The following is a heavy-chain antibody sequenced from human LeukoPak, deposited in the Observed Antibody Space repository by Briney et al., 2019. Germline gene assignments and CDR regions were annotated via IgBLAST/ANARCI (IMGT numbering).Heavy chain of an antibody. Sequence: PGGSLRLSCAASGFTFSSYGMHWVRQAPGKGLEWVAVISYDGSNKYYADSVKGRFTISRDNSKNTLYLQMNSLRAEDTAVYYCAKDESGSSNFDYWGQGTLVTVSS. D-gene: IGHD1-26*01. CDR2: ISYDGSNK. CDR1: GFTFSSYG. CDR3: AKDESGSSNFDY. V-gene: IGHV3-30*18. J-gene: IGHJ4*02.